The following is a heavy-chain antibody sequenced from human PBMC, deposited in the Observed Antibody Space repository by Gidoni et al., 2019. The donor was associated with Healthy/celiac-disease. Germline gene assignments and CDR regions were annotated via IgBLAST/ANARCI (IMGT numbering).Heavy chain of an antibody. CDR3: AKAGHSYGFAEKNYFDY. V-gene: IGHV3-23*01. J-gene: IGHJ4*02. CDR1: GFTFSSYA. D-gene: IGHD5-18*01. Sequence: EVQLLESGGGLVQPGGSLRLSCAASGFTFSSYAMSWVRQAPGKGLEGVSAISGSGGSTYYADSVKGRFTISRDNSKNTLYLQMNSLRAEDTAVYYCAKAGHSYGFAEKNYFDYWGQGTLVTVSS. CDR2: ISGSGGST.